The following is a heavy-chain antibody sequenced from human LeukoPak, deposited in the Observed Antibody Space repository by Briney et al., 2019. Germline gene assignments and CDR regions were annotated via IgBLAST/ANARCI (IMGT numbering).Heavy chain of an antibody. D-gene: IGHD4-17*01. CDR1: GFTFSSYW. CDR2: IKQDGSEK. V-gene: IGHV3-7*01. Sequence: GGSLRLSCAASGFTFSSYWMSWVRQAPGKGLEWVANIKQDGSEKYYVDSVKGRFTISRDNAKNSLYLQMNSLRAEDTAVYYCARDLTNMGIWGYGDYIDYWGQGTLVTVSS. J-gene: IGHJ4*02. CDR3: ARDLTNMGIWGYGDYIDY.